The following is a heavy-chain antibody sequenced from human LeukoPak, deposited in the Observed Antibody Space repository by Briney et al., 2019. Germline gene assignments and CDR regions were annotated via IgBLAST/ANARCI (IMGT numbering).Heavy chain of an antibody. CDR3: AAAAGDYWYFDL. CDR2: ISSSSSYI. V-gene: IGHV3-21*01. J-gene: IGHJ2*01. D-gene: IGHD6-13*01. Sequence: GGSLRLSCAASGFTFSSYSMNWVRQAPGKGLEWVSSISSSSSYIYYADSVKGRFTISRDNAKNSLYLQMYSLRAEDTAVYYCAAAAGDYWYFDLWGRGTLVTVSS. CDR1: GFTFSSYS.